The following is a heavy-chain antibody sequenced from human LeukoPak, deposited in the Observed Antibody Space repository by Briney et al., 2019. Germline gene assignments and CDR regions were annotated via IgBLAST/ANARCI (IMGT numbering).Heavy chain of an antibody. J-gene: IGHJ4*02. Sequence: ASVKVSCKASGYPFTGYYIHWVRQAPGQGLEWMGPINPNSGGTNSAQKFQGRVTMTRDTSTSTVYMELSSLRSEDTAVYYCARERGGHYYDYWGQGTLVTVSS. D-gene: IGHD3-16*01. CDR1: GYPFTGYY. CDR3: ARERGGHYYDY. V-gene: IGHV1-2*06. CDR2: INPNSGGT.